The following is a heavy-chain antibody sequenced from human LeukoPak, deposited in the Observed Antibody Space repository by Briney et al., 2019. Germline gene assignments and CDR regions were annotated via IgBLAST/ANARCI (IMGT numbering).Heavy chain of an antibody. D-gene: IGHD2-2*02. CDR2: IYHSGST. V-gene: IGHV4-30-2*01. J-gene: IGHJ5*02. Sequence: SETLSLTCAVSGGSISSGGYSWSWIRQPPGKGLEWIGYIYHSGSTYYNPSLKSRVTISVDRSKNQFSLKLSSVTAADTAVYYCAREGRCSSTSCYTGGWFDPWGQGTLVTVSS. CDR1: GGSISSGGYS. CDR3: AREGRCSSTSCYTGGWFDP.